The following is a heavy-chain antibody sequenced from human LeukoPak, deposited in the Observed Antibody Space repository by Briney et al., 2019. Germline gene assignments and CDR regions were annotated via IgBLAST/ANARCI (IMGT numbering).Heavy chain of an antibody. D-gene: IGHD6-6*01. CDR3: ASLRYSSSRPNYYYYMDV. CDR1: GGSFSGYY. J-gene: IGHJ6*03. CDR2: INHSGST. V-gene: IGHV4-34*01. Sequence: PSESLSLTCAVYGGSFSGYYWSWIRLPPGKGLEWIGEINHSGSTNYNPSLKSRVTISVDTSKNQFSLKLSSVTAADTAVYYCASLRYSSSRPNYYYYMDVWGKGTTVTVSS.